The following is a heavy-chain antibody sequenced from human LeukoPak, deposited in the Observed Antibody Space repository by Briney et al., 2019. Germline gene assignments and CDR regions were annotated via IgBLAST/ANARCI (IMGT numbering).Heavy chain of an antibody. D-gene: IGHD2-2*01. Sequence: SETLSLTCTVSGGSISSYYWSWIRQPPGKGLEWIGYIYYSGSTNYIPSLKSRVTISVDTSKNQFSLKLSSVTAADTAVYYCARGGDIVVVPAAHPYFDYWGQGTLVTVSS. CDR1: GGSISSYY. V-gene: IGHV4-59*01. CDR3: ARGGDIVVVPAAHPYFDY. J-gene: IGHJ4*02. CDR2: IYYSGST.